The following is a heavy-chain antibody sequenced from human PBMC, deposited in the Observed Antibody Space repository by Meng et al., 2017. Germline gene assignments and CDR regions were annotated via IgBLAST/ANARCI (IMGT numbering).Heavy chain of an antibody. J-gene: IGHJ5*02. CDR1: GAYISSSNW. CDR3: ASRATMVRGVPNWFDP. V-gene: IGHV4-4*02. Sequence: LNECGPGRVKPSGTLSLTCAVSGAYISSSNWWSWVRQPPGKGLEWIGEIYHGGSTNYNPSLKSRVTISVDKSKNQFSLKLSSVTAADTAVYYCASRATMVRGVPNWFDPWGQGTLVTVSS. D-gene: IGHD3-10*01. CDR2: IYHGGST.